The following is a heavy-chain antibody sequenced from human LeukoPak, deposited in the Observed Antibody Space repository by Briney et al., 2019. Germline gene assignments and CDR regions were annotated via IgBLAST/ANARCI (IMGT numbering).Heavy chain of an antibody. J-gene: IGHJ3*02. CDR3: ARVCRDSSGYGAFDI. Sequence: GGSLRLSCAASGFTFSSYEMNWVRQAPGKGLEWVSYISSSGSLIYYADFVRGRFTISRDNAKNSLYLQMNSLRDEDTAVYYCARVCRDSSGYGAFDIWGQGTMVTVSS. CDR1: GFTFSSYE. CDR2: ISSSGSLI. V-gene: IGHV3-48*03. D-gene: IGHD3-22*01.